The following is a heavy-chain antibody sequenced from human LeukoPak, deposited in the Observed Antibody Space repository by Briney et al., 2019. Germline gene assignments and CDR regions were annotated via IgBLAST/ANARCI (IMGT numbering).Heavy chain of an antibody. CDR3: AKDKIVGDGRWDFDY. CDR1: GFAFSHYT. J-gene: IGHJ4*02. Sequence: PGRSLSLSCAASGFAFSHYTMQWVRQAPGKGLEWVAVISYDGDYKYYADSVKGRFTISRDNSKNTVYLQMNSLRAEDTALYFCAKDKIVGDGRWDFDYWGQGTLVTVSS. V-gene: IGHV3-30*04. CDR2: ISYDGDYK. D-gene: IGHD3-10*01.